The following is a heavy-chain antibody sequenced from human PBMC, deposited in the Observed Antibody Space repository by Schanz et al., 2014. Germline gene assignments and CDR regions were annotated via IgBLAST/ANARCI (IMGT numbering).Heavy chain of an antibody. D-gene: IGHD6-19*01. J-gene: IGHJ4*02. V-gene: IGHV3-21*01. CDR2: ISSTSSYI. CDR3: VRDKKGFVAVAGRAPFDY. CDR1: GLNFDYYA. Sequence: VQLVESGGGVVQPGRSLRLSCATSGLNFDYYAMSWVRQAPGKGLEWVSSISSTSSYIFYADSMRGRFTISRDNAKNSLYLQVNNLSAEDTAVYYCVRDKKGFVAVAGRAPFDYWGQGTLVTVSS.